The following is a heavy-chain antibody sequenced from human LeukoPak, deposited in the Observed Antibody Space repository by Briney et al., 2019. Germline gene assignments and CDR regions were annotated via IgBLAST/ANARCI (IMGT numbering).Heavy chain of an antibody. CDR2: IYYSGST. D-gene: IGHD3-3*01. CDR3: ARGGLRYLDY. J-gene: IGHJ4*02. Sequence: SETLSLTCSVSGGSISSYYWSWIRQPAGKGLEWIGYIYYSGSTNYNPSLKSRVTISVDTSKDQFSLKLSSVTAADTAMYYCARGGLRYLDYWGQGTLVTVSS. CDR1: GGSISSYY. V-gene: IGHV4-59*01.